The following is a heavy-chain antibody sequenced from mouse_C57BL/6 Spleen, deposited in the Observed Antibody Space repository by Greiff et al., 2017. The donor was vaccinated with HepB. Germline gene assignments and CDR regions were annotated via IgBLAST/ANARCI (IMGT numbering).Heavy chain of an antibody. V-gene: IGHV2-2*01. CDR1: GFSLTSYG. J-gene: IGHJ2*01. D-gene: IGHD1-2*01. CDR3: ARSHYDGGGPYY. CDR2: IWSGGST. Sequence: VMLVESGPGLVQPSQSLSITCTVSGFSLTSYGVHWVPQSPGKGLEWLGVIWSGGSTDYNAAFISRLSISKDNSKSQVFFKMNSLQADDTAIYYCARSHYDGGGPYYWGQGTTLTVSS.